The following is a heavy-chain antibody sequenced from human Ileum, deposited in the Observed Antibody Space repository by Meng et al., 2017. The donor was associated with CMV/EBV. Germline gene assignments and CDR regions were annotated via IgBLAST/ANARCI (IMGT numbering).Heavy chain of an antibody. D-gene: IGHD2-15*01. CDR3: ARGALACSGGSCYHREYYDY. CDR2: ISTYNGNT. J-gene: IGHJ4*02. CDR1: GYSFTTYG. V-gene: IGHV1-18*01. Sequence: ASVKVSCKGSGYSFTTYGISWVRQAPGQGLEWLGWISTYNGNTNYAQKFQGRVTLTTDTSTSTAYMELRSLRSDDTAVYYCARGALACSGGSCYHREYYDYWGQGTLVTVSS.